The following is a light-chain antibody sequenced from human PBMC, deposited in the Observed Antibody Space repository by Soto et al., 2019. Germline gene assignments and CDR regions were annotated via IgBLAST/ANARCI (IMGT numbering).Light chain of an antibody. CDR2: AAS. Sequence: EIVMTQSPATLSVSPGERATLSCRASHSVRSNLAWYQQKPGQPPRLLIYAASTRATGIPGRFSGSGSGTEFTLTISSLQPDDFATYYCQQFNTYSRTFGQGTKVDI. CDR3: QQFNTYSRT. V-gene: IGKV3-15*01. J-gene: IGKJ1*01. CDR1: HSVRSN.